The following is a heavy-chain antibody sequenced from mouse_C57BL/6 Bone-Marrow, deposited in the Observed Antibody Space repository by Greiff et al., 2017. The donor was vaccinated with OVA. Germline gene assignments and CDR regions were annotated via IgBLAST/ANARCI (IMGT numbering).Heavy chain of an antibody. CDR1: GFNIKDDY. CDR2: IDPENGDT. J-gene: IGHJ2*01. V-gene: IGHV14-4*01. D-gene: IGHD2-3*01. CDR3: TTWLLPYYFDY. Sequence: EVQVVESGAELVRPGASVKLSCTASGFNIKDDYMHWVKQRPEQGLEWIGWIDPENGDTEYASKFQGKATITADTSSNTAYLQLSSLTSEDTAVYYCTTWLLPYYFDYWGQGTTLTVSS.